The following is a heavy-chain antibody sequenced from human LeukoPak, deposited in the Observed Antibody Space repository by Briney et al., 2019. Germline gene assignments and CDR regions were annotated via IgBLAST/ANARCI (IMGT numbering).Heavy chain of an antibody. CDR2: FDPEVGET. CDR3: ATGGDYYDSSGYSY. J-gene: IGHJ4*02. CDR1: GYTLTELS. D-gene: IGHD3-22*01. Sequence: GASVKVSCKVSGYTLTELSMHWVRQAPGKGLEWMGGFDPEVGETIYTQKFQGRVTMTEDTSTDTAYMELSSLRSEDTAVYYCATGGDYYDSSGYSYWGQGTLVTVSS. V-gene: IGHV1-24*01.